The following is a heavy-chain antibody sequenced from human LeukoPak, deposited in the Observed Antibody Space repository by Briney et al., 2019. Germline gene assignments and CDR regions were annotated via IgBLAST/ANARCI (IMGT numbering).Heavy chain of an antibody. V-gene: IGHV3-66*01. CDR2: IYSGGST. D-gene: IGHD1-26*01. J-gene: IGHJ4*02. Sequence: GGSLRLSCAASGFTVSSNYMSWVRQAPGKGLEWVSVIYSGGSTYYAGSVKGRFTISRDNSKNTLYLQMNSLRAEDTAVYYCARARPVYYHYFDYWGQGTLVTVSS. CDR1: GFTVSSNY. CDR3: ARARPVYYHYFDY.